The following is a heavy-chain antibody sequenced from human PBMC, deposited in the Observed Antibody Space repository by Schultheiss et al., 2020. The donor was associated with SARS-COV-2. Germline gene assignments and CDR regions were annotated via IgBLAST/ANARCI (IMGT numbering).Heavy chain of an antibody. V-gene: IGHV1-69*04. CDR1: GGTFSSYA. D-gene: IGHD3-22*01. Sequence: SVKVSCKASGGTFSSYAISWVRQAPGQGLEWMGRIIPILGIANYAQKFQGRVTITADKSTSTAYMELSSLRSEDTAVYYCARGCCDSGGHSYFDYWGQGILVTVSS. CDR2: IIPILGIA. J-gene: IGHJ4*02. CDR3: ARGCCDSGGHSYFDY.